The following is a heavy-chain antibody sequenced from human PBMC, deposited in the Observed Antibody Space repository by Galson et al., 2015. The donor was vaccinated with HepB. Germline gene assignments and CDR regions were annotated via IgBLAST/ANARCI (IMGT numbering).Heavy chain of an antibody. D-gene: IGHD3-10*01. V-gene: IGHV3-33*01. CDR3: ASDPGGIRFGEYY. Sequence: SLRLSCAASGFTFSSYGMHWVRQAPGKGLKWVAVIWYDGSNKYYGDSVKGRFTISRDNSKNTVYLQMNSLRVEDTAVYYCASDPGGIRFGEYYWGQGTLVTVSS. J-gene: IGHJ4*02. CDR1: GFTFSSYG. CDR2: IWYDGSNK.